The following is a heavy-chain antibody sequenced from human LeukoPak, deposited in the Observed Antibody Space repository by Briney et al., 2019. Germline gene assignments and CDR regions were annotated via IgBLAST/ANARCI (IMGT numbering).Heavy chain of an antibody. CDR1: GFTFSSYS. CDR2: ISRSSGYT. D-gene: IGHD3-10*01. Sequence: GGSLRLSCAASGFTFSSYSLNWVRQAPGKGLEWVSSISRSSGYTYYADSVKGRFTISRDNAKNSLYLHMNSLRAEDTAVYYCARDGSPDLWFGEPNYFDYWGQGTLVTVSS. V-gene: IGHV3-21*01. CDR3: ARDGSPDLWFGEPNYFDY. J-gene: IGHJ4*02.